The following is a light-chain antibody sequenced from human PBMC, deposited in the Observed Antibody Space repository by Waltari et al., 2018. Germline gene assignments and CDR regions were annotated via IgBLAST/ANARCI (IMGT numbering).Light chain of an antibody. J-gene: IGKJ1*01. Sequence: EIVLTQSPGTLSLSPGERATLSCRASKSVSRALRTLAWYQQKPGQAPRLLIYDASTRAPGIPDRFSGSGSGTDFSLTISRLEPDDFAVYYCQRYGTLPATFGQGTKVEIK. CDR1: KSVSRALRT. CDR2: DAS. V-gene: IGKV3-20*01. CDR3: QRYGTLPAT.